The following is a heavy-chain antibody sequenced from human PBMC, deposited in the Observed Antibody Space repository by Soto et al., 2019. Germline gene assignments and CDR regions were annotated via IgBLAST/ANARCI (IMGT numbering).Heavy chain of an antibody. Sequence: EVQLVESGGGLVQPGGSLKLSCAASGFTFSGSAMHWVRQASGKGLEWVGRIRSKANNYATAYAASVKGRFTISRDDSKNTAYLQMNSRKTEDTAVYYCTRRYCTSTSCYDFDYWGQGTLVTVSS. J-gene: IGHJ4*02. V-gene: IGHV3-73*01. CDR2: IRSKANNYAT. CDR1: GFTFSGSA. CDR3: TRRYCTSTSCYDFDY. D-gene: IGHD2-2*01.